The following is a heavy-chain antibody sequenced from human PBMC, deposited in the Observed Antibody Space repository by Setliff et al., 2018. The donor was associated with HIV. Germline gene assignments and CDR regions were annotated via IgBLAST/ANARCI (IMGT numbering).Heavy chain of an antibody. CDR2: IYFSGST. Sequence: SETLSPTCTVSGGSISSSGYYWGWIRQPPGKGLEWIGSIYFSGSTSYNPFLKSRVTISVDTSKNHFSLKLSSVTAADTAVYYCARVMVASTRWFDPWGQGTLVTVSS. CDR3: ARVMVASTRWFDP. D-gene: IGHD5-12*01. V-gene: IGHV4-39*07. J-gene: IGHJ5*02. CDR1: GGSISSSGYY.